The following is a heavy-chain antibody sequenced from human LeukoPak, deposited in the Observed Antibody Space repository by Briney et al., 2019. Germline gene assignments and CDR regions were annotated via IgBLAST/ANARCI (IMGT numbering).Heavy chain of an antibody. CDR3: ARGAEAETSPLDF. J-gene: IGHJ4*02. Sequence: ASVKVSCKASGYTFTGYYMHWVRQAPGQGLEWLGWINPKSGAADYAQQFRGRVTMTRDTSINTDYMEMKRVTSDDTAVYYCARGAEAETSPLDFWRQGTLVIVS. D-gene: IGHD6-13*01. V-gene: IGHV1-2*02. CDR1: GYTFTGYY. CDR2: INPKSGAA.